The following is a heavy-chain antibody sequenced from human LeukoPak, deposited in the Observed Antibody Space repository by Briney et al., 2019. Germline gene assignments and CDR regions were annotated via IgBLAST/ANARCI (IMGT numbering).Heavy chain of an antibody. V-gene: IGHV6-1*01. CDR2: TYYTSKWNS. CDR1: GDSVSSNSAS. Sequence: SQTLSLTCAISGDSVSSNSASWNWIRQSPSRGLEWLGRTYYTSKWNSDYAESVKSRITINPDTSKNQFSLHLNSVTPEDTAVYYCATDPDSSYEWGPFDPWGQGILVTVSS. J-gene: IGHJ5*02. CDR3: ATDPDSSYEWGPFDP. D-gene: IGHD1-26*01.